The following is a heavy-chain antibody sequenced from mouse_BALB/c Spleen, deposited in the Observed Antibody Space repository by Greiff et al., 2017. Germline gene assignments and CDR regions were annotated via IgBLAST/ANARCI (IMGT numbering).Heavy chain of an antibody. V-gene: IGHV1S26*01. CDR1: GYTFTSYT. Sequence: QVQLLQSGPELVKPGASVTMSCKASGYTFTSYTMHWVKQRPGQGLEWIGYINPSSGYTNYTQTVKDKATLTADKSSSTAYMQLSSRTSEDSAVYYYAENDYDAMDYWGQGTSDTVSS. CDR2: INPSSGYT. J-gene: IGHJ4*01. CDR3: AENDYDAMDY.